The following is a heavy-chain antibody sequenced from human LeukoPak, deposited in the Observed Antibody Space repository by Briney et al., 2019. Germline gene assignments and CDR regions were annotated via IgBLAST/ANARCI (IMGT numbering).Heavy chain of an antibody. CDR3: AREISIQVGMGAAGTEGYYFDY. CDR1: GFTVSSNY. CDR2: IYNGGST. J-gene: IGHJ4*02. D-gene: IGHD6-13*01. Sequence: PGGSLRLSCAASGFTVSSNYVRWVRQAPGEGLEWGSVIYNGGSTYYAHPLKGRLTITRDNSKDTLYLQMNSLRAEETAVYYCAREISIQVGMGAAGTEGYYFDYWGQGTLVTVSS. V-gene: IGHV3-53*01.